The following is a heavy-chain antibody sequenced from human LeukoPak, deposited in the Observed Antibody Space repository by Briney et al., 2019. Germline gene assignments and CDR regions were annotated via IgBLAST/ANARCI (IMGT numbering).Heavy chain of an antibody. CDR3: ARDYGDYFSRFDY. J-gene: IGHJ4*02. Sequence: ASVKVSCKASGYTFTSYGISWVRQAPGQGLEWMGWMNPNSGNTGYAQKFQGRVTMTRNTSISTAYMELSSLRSEDTAVYYCARDYGDYFSRFDYWGQGTLVTVSS. D-gene: IGHD4-17*01. CDR2: MNPNSGNT. V-gene: IGHV1-8*02. CDR1: GYTFTSYG.